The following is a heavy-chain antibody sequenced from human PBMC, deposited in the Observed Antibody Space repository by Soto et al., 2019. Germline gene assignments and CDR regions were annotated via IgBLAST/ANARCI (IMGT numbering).Heavy chain of an antibody. CDR3: ATCTSAGGGRGY. Sequence: QVQLQESGPGLVKPSETLSLTCTVSGASISRDHWNWIRQPPGKGLEWIGEYSGSTNYNPSLKSRVPYSGDPSKNRFSLKLTPGTAADTAVYFWATCTSAGGGRGYWGQGTLVTVSS. V-gene: IGHV4-59*08. CDR2: EYSGST. CDR1: GASISRDH. D-gene: IGHD2-2*01. J-gene: IGHJ4*02.